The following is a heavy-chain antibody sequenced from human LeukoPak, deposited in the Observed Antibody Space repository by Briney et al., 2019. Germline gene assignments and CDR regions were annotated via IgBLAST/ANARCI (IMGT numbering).Heavy chain of an antibody. V-gene: IGHV4-4*09. CDR2: IYTSGST. D-gene: IGHD3-3*01. CDR1: GGSISSYY. CDR3: ARHFTTYDFWSGYPYYYYYTDV. J-gene: IGHJ6*03. Sequence: SETLSLTCTVSGGSISSYYWSWIRQPPGKGLEWIGYIYTSGSTNYNPSLKSRVTISVDTSKNQFSLKLSSVTAADTAVYYCARHFTTYDFWSGYPYYYYYTDVWGKGTAVTVSS.